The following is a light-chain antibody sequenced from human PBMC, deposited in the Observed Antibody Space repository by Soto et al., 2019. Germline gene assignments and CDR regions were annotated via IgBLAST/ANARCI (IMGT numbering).Light chain of an antibody. CDR3: QQTYSTPYT. J-gene: IGKJ2*01. Sequence: DIQMTQSPSSLSASVGDRVTITCRASQSISSYLNWYQQKPGKAPKLLIYAASSLQSGVPSRFSGSGSGTDFTLTISSLQPEDFATYYCQQTYSTPYTCGQGPRWIS. V-gene: IGKV1-39*01. CDR2: AAS. CDR1: QSISSY.